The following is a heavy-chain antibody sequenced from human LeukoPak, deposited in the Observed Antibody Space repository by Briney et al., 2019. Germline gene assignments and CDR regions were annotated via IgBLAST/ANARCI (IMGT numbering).Heavy chain of an antibody. CDR3: AKNWDY. D-gene: IGHD1-1*01. V-gene: IGHV3-23*01. CDR1: GFTLSAFA. Sequence: GGSLRLSCAASGFTLSAFAMTWVRQAPGKGLEWVSTITDDGYNTYSADSVKGRITFSRDNSKNTLSLQLRSLRAEDTAVYYCAKNWDYWGQGTLVTVSS. CDR2: ITDDGYNT. J-gene: IGHJ4*02.